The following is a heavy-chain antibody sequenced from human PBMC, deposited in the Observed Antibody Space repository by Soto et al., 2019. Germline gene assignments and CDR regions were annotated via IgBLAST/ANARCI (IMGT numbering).Heavy chain of an antibody. CDR1: GFSFSNYA. D-gene: IGHD3-10*01. CDR3: AKAISGYGSGSYYFDY. Sequence: LRLSCAASGFSFSNYALTWVRQAPGKGLEWVSSVSGSGGATYYTDSVKGRFTISRDNSKNTLYLQLNSLRAEDTAVYYCAKAISGYGSGSYYFDYWGQGPLVTVSS. V-gene: IGHV3-23*01. J-gene: IGHJ4*02. CDR2: VSGSGGAT.